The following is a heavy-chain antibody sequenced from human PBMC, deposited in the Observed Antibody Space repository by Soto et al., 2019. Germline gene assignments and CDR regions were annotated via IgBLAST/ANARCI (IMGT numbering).Heavy chain of an antibody. J-gene: IGHJ6*02. D-gene: IGHD2-15*01. Sequence: PGGSLRLSCAASGFTFSNAWMNWVRQAPGKGLEWVGRIKSKTDGGTTDYAAPVKGRFTISRDDSKNTLYLQMNSLKTEDTAVYYCTTDRAGMTISSLRMGDESHIVVVVAATGPPYYYYGMDVWGQGTTVTVSS. CDR3: TTDRAGMTISSLRMGDESHIVVVVAATGPPYYYYGMDV. CDR2: IKSKTDGGTT. CDR1: GFTFSNAW. V-gene: IGHV3-15*07.